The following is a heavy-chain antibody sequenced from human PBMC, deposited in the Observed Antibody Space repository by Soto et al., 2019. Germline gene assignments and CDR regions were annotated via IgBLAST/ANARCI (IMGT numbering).Heavy chain of an antibody. Sequence: QVQLVQSGGEVRKPGASVKVSCKASGYSFTNYGITWVRQAPGQGLEWIGWISGYNANTNYAQEFQGRVSMTTDTSTNTVYMDLRSLTSDDTAVYYCARRPGLARLGIDLWGQGTLVTVSS. V-gene: IGHV1-18*01. CDR1: GYSFTNYG. D-gene: IGHD6-6*01. J-gene: IGHJ4*02. CDR3: ARRPGLARLGIDL. CDR2: ISGYNANT.